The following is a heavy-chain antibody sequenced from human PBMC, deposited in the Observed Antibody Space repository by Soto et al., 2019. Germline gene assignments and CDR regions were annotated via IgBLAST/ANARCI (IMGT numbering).Heavy chain of an antibody. Sequence: PSETLSLTCAVSGVSINSNYFWGWIRQPPGRGLEWIGYMYHSGSTYYNPSLKSRVTISIDRSKNQFSLKLSSVTAADTAVYYCARVPDYWGQGILLTVSS. V-gene: IGHV4-28*03. CDR1: GVSINSNYF. J-gene: IGHJ4*02. CDR2: MYHSGST. D-gene: IGHD2-2*01. CDR3: ARVPDY.